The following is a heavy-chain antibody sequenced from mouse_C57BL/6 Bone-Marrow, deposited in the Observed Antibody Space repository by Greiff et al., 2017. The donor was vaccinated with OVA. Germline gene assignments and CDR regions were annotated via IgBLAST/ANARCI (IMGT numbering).Heavy chain of an antibody. CDR1: GYAFSSSW. V-gene: IGHV1-82*01. J-gene: IGHJ4*01. D-gene: IGHD1-1*01. CDR3: ARRLYYSSSYYYAMDY. Sequence: QVQLKESGPELVKPGASVKISCKASGYAFSSSWMNWVKQRPGKGLEWIGRIYPGDGDTNYNGKFTGQATLTADKSSSTAYMQLSSLTSDDSAVYFCARRLYYSSSYYYAMDYWGQGTSVTVSS. CDR2: IYPGDGDT.